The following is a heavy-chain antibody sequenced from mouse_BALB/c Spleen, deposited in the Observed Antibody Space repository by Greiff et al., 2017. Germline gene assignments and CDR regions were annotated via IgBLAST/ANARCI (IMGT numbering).Heavy chain of an antibody. J-gene: IGHJ3*01. CDR1: GYTFTDYE. CDR2: IDPETGGT. V-gene: IGHV1-15*01. D-gene: IGHD2-4*01. CDR3: TRNGYEYDVGVAY. Sequence: VQLQQSGAELVRPGASVTLSCKASGYTFTDYEMHWVKQTPVHGLEWIGAIDPETGGTAYNQKFKGKATLTADKSSSTAYMGLRSLTSEDSAVYYCTRNGYEYDVGVAYWGQGTLVTVSA.